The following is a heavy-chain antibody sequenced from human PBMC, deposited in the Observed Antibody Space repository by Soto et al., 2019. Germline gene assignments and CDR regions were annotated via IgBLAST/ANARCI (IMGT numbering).Heavy chain of an antibody. CDR3: ARAASSVQPYFDY. CDR1: GFTFSSYS. D-gene: IGHD6-13*01. V-gene: IGHV3-21*01. J-gene: IGHJ4*02. Sequence: EVQLVESGGGLVKPGGSLRLSCAASGFTFSSYSMNWVRQAPGKGLEWVSSISSSSSYIYYADSVKGRFTISRDNAKNSLYLQMNSLRAEDTAEYYCARAASSVQPYFDYWGQGTLVTVSS. CDR2: ISSSSSYI.